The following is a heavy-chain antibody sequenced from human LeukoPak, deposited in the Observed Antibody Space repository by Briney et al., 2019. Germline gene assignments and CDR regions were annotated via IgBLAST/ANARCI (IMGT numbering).Heavy chain of an antibody. J-gene: IGHJ4*02. V-gene: IGHV3-69-1*01. CDR3: AGYGDYPY. Sequence: PGGSLRLSCAASGFHSSAYDMHWVRQAPGEGLEWVAYFGHSGTIYYADSVRGRFTISRDNAKNSLHLQMNSLRADDTAVYYCAGYGDYPYWGQGTPVTVSS. CDR2: FGHSGTI. CDR1: GFHSSAYD. D-gene: IGHD4-17*01.